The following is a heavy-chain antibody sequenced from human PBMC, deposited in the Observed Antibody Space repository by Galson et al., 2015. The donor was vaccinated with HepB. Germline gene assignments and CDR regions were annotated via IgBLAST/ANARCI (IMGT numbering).Heavy chain of an antibody. Sequence: SVKVSCKASGYTFINYGFSWVRQAPGQGPEWMGWISAYNGNTNYAQMFQGRVTMTTDTSTSTAYMELRSLRSDDTAVYYCARGVGRRDGAFDYWGQGTLVTVSS. CDR1: GYTFINYG. CDR3: ARGVGRRDGAFDY. V-gene: IGHV1-18*01. D-gene: IGHD5-24*01. J-gene: IGHJ4*02. CDR2: ISAYNGNT.